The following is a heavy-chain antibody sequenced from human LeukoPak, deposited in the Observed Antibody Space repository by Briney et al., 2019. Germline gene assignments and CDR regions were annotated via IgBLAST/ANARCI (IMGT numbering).Heavy chain of an antibody. Sequence: SQTLSLTCTVSGGSISTSYYYWGWIRQPPGKGLEWIGNIHNSESTYYNPSLKSRVTISVDTSKNQFSLKLSSVTAADTAVYYCARQVTFGYAYAYYFDYWGQGSLVTVSS. CDR3: ARQVTFGYAYAYYFDY. D-gene: IGHD5-18*01. CDR2: IHNSEST. J-gene: IGHJ4*02. V-gene: IGHV4-39*01. CDR1: GGSISTSYYY.